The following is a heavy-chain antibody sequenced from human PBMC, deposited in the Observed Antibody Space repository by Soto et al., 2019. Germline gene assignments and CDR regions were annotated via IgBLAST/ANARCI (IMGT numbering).Heavy chain of an antibody. D-gene: IGHD5-18*01. V-gene: IGHV3-23*01. CDR1: GFTCSSYA. CDR2: ISGSGGST. J-gene: IGHJ6*02. Sequence: GGSLRLSCAASGFTCSSYAMSWVRQAPGKGLEWVSAISGSGGSTYYADSVKGRFTISRDNSKNTLYLQMNSLRAEDTAVYYCAKDPIPLWSVVPYYGMDVWGQGTTVTVSS. CDR3: AKDPIPLWSVVPYYGMDV.